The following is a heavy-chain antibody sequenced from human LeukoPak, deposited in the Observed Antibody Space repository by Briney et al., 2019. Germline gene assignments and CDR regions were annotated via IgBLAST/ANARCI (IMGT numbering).Heavy chain of an antibody. Sequence: SETLSLTCTVSGGSITSTLYYWGCFRQSSGKGLEWIGSIYYSGSTYYNPSLKSRVTISVDTSKNQFSLRLTSVTAADTAVYFCAGQPENTRGFYWGQGTLVTVSS. CDR2: IYYSGST. D-gene: IGHD2-2*01. CDR3: AGQPENTRGFY. V-gene: IGHV4-39*01. J-gene: IGHJ1*01. CDR1: GGSITSTLYY.